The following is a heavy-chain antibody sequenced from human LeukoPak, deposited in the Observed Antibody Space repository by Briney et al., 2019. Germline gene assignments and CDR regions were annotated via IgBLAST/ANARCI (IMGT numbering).Heavy chain of an antibody. CDR2: IIPIFGTA. J-gene: IGHJ6*03. V-gene: IGHV1-69*05. CDR3: ARDRRHYYYYMDV. CDR1: GYTFTGYY. Sequence: GASVKVSCKASGYTFTGYYMHWVRQAPGQGLEWMGRIIPIFGTANYAQKFQGRVTITTDESTSTAYMELSSLRSEDTAVYYCARDRRHYYYYMDVWGKGTTVTVSS.